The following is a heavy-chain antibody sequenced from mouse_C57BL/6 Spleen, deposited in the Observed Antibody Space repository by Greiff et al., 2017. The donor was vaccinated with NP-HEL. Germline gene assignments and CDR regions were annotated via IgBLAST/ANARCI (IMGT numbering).Heavy chain of an antibody. J-gene: IGHJ1*03. CDR2: ISNGGGST. CDR1: GFTFSDYY. CDR3: ARVFYGYSDV. Sequence: EVQRVESGGGLVQPGGSLKLSCAASGFTFSDYYMYWVRQTPEKRLEWVAYISNGGGSTYYPDTVKGRFTISRDNAKNTLYLQMSRLKSEDTAMYYCARVFYGYSDVWGTGTTVTVSS. V-gene: IGHV5-12*01.